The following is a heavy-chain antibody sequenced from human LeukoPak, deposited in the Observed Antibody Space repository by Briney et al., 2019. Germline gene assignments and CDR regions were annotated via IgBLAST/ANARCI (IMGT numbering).Heavy chain of an antibody. CDR3: ARESYWGSGLKGFDS. V-gene: IGHV3-48*02. CDR1: GFTFTGYS. Sequence: SGGSLRLSCVASGFTFTGYSINWVRQAPGKGLEWVSYISRDSSNIYYADSVKGRFTISRDNAKNSLYLQVNSLRDEDTAVYYCARESYWGSGLKGFDSWGQGTLVTVSS. J-gene: IGHJ4*02. CDR2: ISRDSSNI. D-gene: IGHD7-27*01.